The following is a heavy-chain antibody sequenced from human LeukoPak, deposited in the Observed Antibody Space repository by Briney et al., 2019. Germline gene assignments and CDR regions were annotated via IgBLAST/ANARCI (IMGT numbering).Heavy chain of an antibody. CDR2: INPNSGGT. CDR1: GYTFTDYY. D-gene: IGHD3-22*01. Sequence: ASVKVSCKASGYTFTDYYLHWVRQAPGQGLEWMGRINPNSGGTNYAQKFQGRVTMTRDTSISTAYMELSRLRSDDTAVYYCARALEYYDSSGYYYLFDYWGQGTLVTVSS. V-gene: IGHV1-2*06. J-gene: IGHJ4*02. CDR3: ARALEYYDSSGYYYLFDY.